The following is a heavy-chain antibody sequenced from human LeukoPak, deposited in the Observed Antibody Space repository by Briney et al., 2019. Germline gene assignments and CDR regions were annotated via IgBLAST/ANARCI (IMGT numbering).Heavy chain of an antibody. CDR3: ARSLELRYFDWLSIDY. CDR2: IYYSGST. J-gene: IGHJ4*02. V-gene: IGHV4-39*01. D-gene: IGHD3-9*01. CDR1: GGSVSSSAHY. Sequence: SSETLSLTCTVSGGSVSSSAHYWGWIRQPPGKGLEWIGSIYYSGSTYYNPSLKSRVTISVDTSKNQFSLKLSSVTAADTAVYYCARSLELRYFDWLSIDYWGQGTLVTVSS.